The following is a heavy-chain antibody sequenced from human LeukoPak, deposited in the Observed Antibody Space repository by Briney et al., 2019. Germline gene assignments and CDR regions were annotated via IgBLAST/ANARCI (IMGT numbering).Heavy chain of an antibody. J-gene: IGHJ4*02. CDR3: AKGLGDY. CDR2: ISWNSGSI. CDR1: GFTFDDYA. V-gene: IGHV3-9*01. Sequence: GGSLRLSCAASGFTFDDYAMHWVRQAPGKGLEWVSGISWNSGSIGYADSVKGRFTISRDNAKNSLYLQMNSLRAEDTALYYCAKGLGDYWGQGTLVTGSS.